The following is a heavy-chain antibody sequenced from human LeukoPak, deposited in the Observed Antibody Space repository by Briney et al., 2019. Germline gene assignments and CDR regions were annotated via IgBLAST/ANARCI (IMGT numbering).Heavy chain of an antibody. D-gene: IGHD2-8*01. CDR1: GFTFSSCT. J-gene: IGHJ4*02. V-gene: IGHV3-21*04. CDR3: ALPGPLLFGSWSRIDY. CDR2: ISSSSSYI. Sequence: GGSLRLSCAASGFTFSSCTMNWVRQAPGKGLEWVSSISSSSSYIYYADSVKGRFTISRDNSKNTLYLQMNSLRAEDTAVYYCALPGPLLFGSWSRIDYWGQGTLVTVSS.